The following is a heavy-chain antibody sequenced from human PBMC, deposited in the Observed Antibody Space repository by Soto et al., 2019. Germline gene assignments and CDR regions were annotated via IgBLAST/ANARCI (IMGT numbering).Heavy chain of an antibody. Sequence: PSETLSLTCAVSGGSISSSNWWSWVRQPPGKGLEWIGEIYHSGSTNYNPSLKSRVTISADKSKNQFSLKLSSVTAADTAVYYCARDLGVATIRALDYYYGMDVWGQGTTVTVSS. CDR2: IYHSGST. V-gene: IGHV4-4*02. J-gene: IGHJ6*02. CDR3: ARDLGVATIRALDYYYGMDV. D-gene: IGHD5-12*01. CDR1: GGSISSSNW.